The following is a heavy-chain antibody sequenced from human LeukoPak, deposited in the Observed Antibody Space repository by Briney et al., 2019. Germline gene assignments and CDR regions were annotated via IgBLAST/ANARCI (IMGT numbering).Heavy chain of an antibody. D-gene: IGHD3-22*01. J-gene: IGHJ4*02. Sequence: GSLRLSCAASGFTFSSYAMSWVRQAPGKGLEWVLGISGSGDNTYYADSVKGRFTISRDNSKNTLYVQVNSLGTEDTAAYYCAKGSYYDSSGSFYFDYWGQGTLVTVSS. CDR2: ISGSGDNT. CDR1: GFTFSSYA. V-gene: IGHV3-23*01. CDR3: AKGSYYDSSGSFYFDY.